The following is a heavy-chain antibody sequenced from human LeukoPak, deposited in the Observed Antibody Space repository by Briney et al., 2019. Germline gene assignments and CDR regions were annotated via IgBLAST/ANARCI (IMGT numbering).Heavy chain of an antibody. J-gene: IGHJ6*03. CDR3: ARTTEAHSWRTRYYDYYMDV. Sequence: SETLSLTCTVSGGSISHYYWSWIRQSPGKGLEWIGYIYYSGFTNYNPSLKSRVTISVDTSKNQFSLKLRSVTAADTAVYYCARTTEAHSWRTRYYDYYMDVWGKGTTVTVSS. CDR1: GGSISHYY. CDR2: IYYSGFT. D-gene: IGHD6-13*01. V-gene: IGHV4-59*01.